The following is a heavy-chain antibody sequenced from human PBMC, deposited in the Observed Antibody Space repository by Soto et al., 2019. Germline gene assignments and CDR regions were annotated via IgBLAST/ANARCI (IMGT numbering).Heavy chain of an antibody. CDR1: GYTFTGYY. V-gene: IGHV1-2*02. D-gene: IGHD3-22*01. J-gene: IGHJ3*02. CDR2: INPNSGGT. Sequence: ASVKVSCKASGYTFTGYYMHWVRQAPGQGLEWMGWINPNSGGTNYAQKFQGRVTMTRDTSISTAYMELSRLRSDDTAVYYCARSPSITMIVVVITAFDIWGQGTTVTVSS. CDR3: ARSPSITMIVVVITAFDI.